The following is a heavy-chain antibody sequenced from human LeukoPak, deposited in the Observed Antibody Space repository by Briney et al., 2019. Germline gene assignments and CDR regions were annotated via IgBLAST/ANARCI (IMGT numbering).Heavy chain of an antibody. CDR3: ARDPFIVATILRSHYYYGMDV. J-gene: IGHJ6*04. CDR2: ISYDGSNK. Sequence: GGSLRLSCAASGFTFSSYAMHWVRQAPGKGLEWVAVISYDGSNKYHADSVKGRFTISRDNSKNTLYLQMNSLRAEDTAVYYCARDPFIVATILRSHYYYGMDVWGKGTTATVSS. V-gene: IGHV3-30*04. D-gene: IGHD5-12*01. CDR1: GFTFSSYA.